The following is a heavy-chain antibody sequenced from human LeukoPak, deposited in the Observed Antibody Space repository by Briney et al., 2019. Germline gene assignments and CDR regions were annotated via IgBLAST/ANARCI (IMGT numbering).Heavy chain of an antibody. CDR1: GFTFRTYW. CDR3: AREGGYSRNPDY. Sequence: GGSLRLSCDASGFTFRTYWMTWVRQAPGKGLEWVANIKQDGREQNYVDSVKGRFTISRDNAKNSLYLQMNSLRAEDTAVYYCAREGGYSRNPDYWGQGTLVTVSS. D-gene: IGHD5-18*01. J-gene: IGHJ4*02. V-gene: IGHV3-7*05. CDR2: IKQDGREQ.